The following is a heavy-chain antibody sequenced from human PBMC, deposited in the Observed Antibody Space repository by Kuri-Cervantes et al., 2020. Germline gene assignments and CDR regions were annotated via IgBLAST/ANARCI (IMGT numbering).Heavy chain of an antibody. Sequence: ASVKVSCKASGYTFTGDHMHWVRQAPGQGLEWMGWINPNSGATNSAQKFQGRVTMTRDTSISTAYMELSRLRSDDTAVYYCAREEYPIVGPTGVGYWGQGTLVTVSS. CDR2: INPNSGAT. D-gene: IGHD1-26*01. J-gene: IGHJ4*02. CDR3: AREEYPIVGPTGVGY. V-gene: IGHV1-2*02. CDR1: GYTFTGDH.